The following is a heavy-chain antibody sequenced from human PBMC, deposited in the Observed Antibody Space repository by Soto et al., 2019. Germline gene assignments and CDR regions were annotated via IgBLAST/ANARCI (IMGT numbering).Heavy chain of an antibody. CDR1: GGSISSYY. D-gene: IGHD2-15*01. J-gene: IGHJ6*02. V-gene: IGHV4-59*12. CDR3: ARDLYGSPGPYGMDV. CDR2: IYYSGST. Sequence: SETLSLTCTVSGGSISSYYWSWIRQPPGKGLEWIGYIYYSGSTNYNPSLKSRVTISVDTSKNQFSLKLSSVTAADTAVYYCARDLYGSPGPYGMDVWGQGTTVTVSS.